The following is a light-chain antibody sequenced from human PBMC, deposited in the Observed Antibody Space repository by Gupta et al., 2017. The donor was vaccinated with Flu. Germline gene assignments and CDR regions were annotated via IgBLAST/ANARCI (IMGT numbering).Light chain of an antibody. Sequence: AILSLSPGERATLSCRASQNVQNYLAWYQQKPGQAPRLLMYDTSNRATGIPGRFSGSGCGTDFSLTISSLEPEDFAFYYCQQRKNWPSITFGQGTRLEIK. J-gene: IGKJ5*01. CDR3: QQRKNWPSIT. CDR2: DTS. CDR1: QNVQNY. V-gene: IGKV3-11*01.